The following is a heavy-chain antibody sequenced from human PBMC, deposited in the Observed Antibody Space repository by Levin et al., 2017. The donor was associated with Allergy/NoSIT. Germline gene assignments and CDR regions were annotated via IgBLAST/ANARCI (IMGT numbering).Heavy chain of an antibody. CDR1: GYTFTSYN. CDR3: VGAVAVSSFEY. D-gene: IGHD6-19*01. J-gene: IGHJ4*02. CDR2: MNPDSGNT. V-gene: IGHV1-8*01. Sequence: ASVKVSCKASGYTFTSYNINWVRQATGQGLEWMGWMNPDSGNTGYAQKFQGRITMTRSTSINTAFMELNSLSSEDTAVYYCVGAVAVSSFEYWGEGTLVTVSS.